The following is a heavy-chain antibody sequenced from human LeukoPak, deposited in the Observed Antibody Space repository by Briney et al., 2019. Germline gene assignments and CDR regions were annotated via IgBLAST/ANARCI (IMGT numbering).Heavy chain of an antibody. D-gene: IGHD5-24*01. CDR3: ARVKGMATMSDYYYGMDV. Sequence: GGSLRLSCAASGFTFSTYWMHWVRQAPGKGLVRVSRINSDGSSTNYADSVKGRFTISRDNSKNTLYLQMGSLRAEDVAVYYCARVKGMATMSDYYYGMDVWGQGTTVTVSS. J-gene: IGHJ6*02. CDR2: INSDGSST. V-gene: IGHV3-74*01. CDR1: GFTFSTYW.